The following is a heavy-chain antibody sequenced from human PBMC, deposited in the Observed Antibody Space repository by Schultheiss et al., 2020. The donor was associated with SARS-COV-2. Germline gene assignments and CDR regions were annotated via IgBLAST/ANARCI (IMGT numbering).Heavy chain of an antibody. CDR1: GFSLSTSGVG. CDR3: AHSVGYSSGWYRGYYFDY. D-gene: IGHD6-19*01. V-gene: IGHV2-5*01. J-gene: IGHJ4*02. Sequence: SGPTLVKPTQTLTLTCTFSGFSLSTSGVGVGWIRQPPGKALEWLALIYWNDDKRYSPSLKSRLTITKDTSKNQVVLTMTNMDPVDTATYYCAHSVGYSSGWYRGYYFDYWGKGTLVTVSS. CDR2: IYWNDDK.